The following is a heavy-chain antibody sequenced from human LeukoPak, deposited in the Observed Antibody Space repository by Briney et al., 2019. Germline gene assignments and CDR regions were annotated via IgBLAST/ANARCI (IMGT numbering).Heavy chain of an antibody. Sequence: PSETLSLTCTVSGGSISSSSYYWGWIRQPPGKGLEWIGSIYYSGSTYYNPSLKSRVTISVDTSKNQFSLKLSSVTAADTAVYYCARVASFLFGGFYYYYMDVWGKGTTVTVSS. CDR2: IYYSGST. J-gene: IGHJ6*03. D-gene: IGHD3-3*01. CDR3: ARVASFLFGGFYYYYMDV. V-gene: IGHV4-39*07. CDR1: GGSISSSSYY.